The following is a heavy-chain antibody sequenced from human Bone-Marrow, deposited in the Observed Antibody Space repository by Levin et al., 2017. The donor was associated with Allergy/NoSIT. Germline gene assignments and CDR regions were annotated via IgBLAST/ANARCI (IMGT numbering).Heavy chain of an antibody. J-gene: IGHJ4*02. CDR1: GFTVSNNY. CDR3: ARAIDSNVAYPSYFDS. V-gene: IGHV3-53*01. Sequence: GASVKVSCAASGFTVSNNYMSWVRQAPGKGLEWVSTLYSGGTAYYSRSVKGRFTISRDNSQNMMYLQMNSLRAEDTALYYCARAIDSNVAYPSYFDSWGQGALVTVSS. D-gene: IGHD2-21*01. CDR2: LYSGGTA.